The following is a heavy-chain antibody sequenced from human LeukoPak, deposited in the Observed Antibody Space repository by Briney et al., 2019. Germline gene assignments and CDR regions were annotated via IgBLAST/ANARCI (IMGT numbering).Heavy chain of an antibody. CDR1: GGSISSFY. V-gene: IGHV4-59*01. CDR3: ASLCGEGTFDY. D-gene: IGHD3-10*01. CDR2: IYYSGST. Sequence: KPSETLSLTCTVSGGSISSFYWSWIRQPPGKGLEWIGYIYYSGSTNYNPSLKSRVTISVDTSKNQFSLKLSSVTAADTAVYYCASLCGEGTFDYWGQGTLVTVSS. J-gene: IGHJ4*02.